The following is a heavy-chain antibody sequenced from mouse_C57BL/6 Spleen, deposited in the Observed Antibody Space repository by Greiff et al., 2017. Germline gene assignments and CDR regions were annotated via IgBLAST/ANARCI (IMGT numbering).Heavy chain of an antibody. Sequence: EVQLVESGGGLVKPGGSLKLSCAASGFTFSDYGMHWVRQAPEKGLEWVAYISSGSSTIYYADTVKGRFTISRDNAKNTLFLQMTSLRSEDTAMYYCAIWLREAMDYWGQGTSVTVSS. D-gene: IGHD2-2*01. J-gene: IGHJ4*01. CDR2: ISSGSSTI. CDR3: AIWLREAMDY. V-gene: IGHV5-17*01. CDR1: GFTFSDYG.